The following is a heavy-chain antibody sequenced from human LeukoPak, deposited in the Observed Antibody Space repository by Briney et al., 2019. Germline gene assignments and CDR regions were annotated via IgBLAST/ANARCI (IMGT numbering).Heavy chain of an antibody. D-gene: IGHD2-8*01. J-gene: IGHJ4*02. CDR1: GFSFSSYW. CDR3: VRGTNDWTGIDY. CDR2: IKQDGSDK. Sequence: GGSLRLSCAASGFSFSSYWMSWVRQAPGKGLEWVANIKQDGSDKYYLTSVRGRFTISRDNARNTLYLQMNSLRVEDTAIYYCVRGTNDWTGIDYWGQGTLVTVSS. V-gene: IGHV3-7*01.